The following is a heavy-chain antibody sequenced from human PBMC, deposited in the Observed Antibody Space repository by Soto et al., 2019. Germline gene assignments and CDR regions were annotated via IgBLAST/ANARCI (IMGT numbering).Heavy chain of an antibody. CDR1: GGSFSGYY. D-gene: IGHD3-10*01. CDR3: ATGSWEYNWFDP. V-gene: IGHV4-34*01. J-gene: IGHJ5*02. CDR2: INHSGST. Sequence: SETLSLTCAVYGGSFSGYYWSWIRQPPGKGLEWIGEINHSGSTNYNPSLKSRVTISVDTSKNQFSLKLSSVTAADTAVYYCATGSWEYNWFDPWGQGTLVTVSS.